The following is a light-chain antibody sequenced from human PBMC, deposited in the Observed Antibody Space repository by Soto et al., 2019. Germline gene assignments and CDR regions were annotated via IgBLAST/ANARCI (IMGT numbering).Light chain of an antibody. CDR1: QSVSSSY. Sequence: EIVLTQSPGTLSLSPGERATLSCRASQSVSSSYLAWYQQKPCQAPRLLIYGASSRATGIPDRFSGSGSGTDFTLTIRRLEPEDFAVYYCQQYGSSPPWTFGQGTKVDIK. CDR3: QQYGSSPPWT. CDR2: GAS. J-gene: IGKJ1*01. V-gene: IGKV3-20*01.